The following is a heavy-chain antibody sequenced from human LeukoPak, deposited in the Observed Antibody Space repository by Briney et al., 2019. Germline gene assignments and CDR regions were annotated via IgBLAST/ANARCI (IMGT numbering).Heavy chain of an antibody. Sequence: GGSLRLSCAASGFTFSSYTMTWVRQAPEKGLECVSAISGSGADTYYADSVKGRFTISRDNSKITVYLQMNSLRAEDTAVYYCARERLYYYDDWGQGTLVTVSS. J-gene: IGHJ4*02. CDR3: ARERLYYYDD. CDR1: GFTFSSYT. D-gene: IGHD2-21*02. V-gene: IGHV3-23*01. CDR2: ISGSGADT.